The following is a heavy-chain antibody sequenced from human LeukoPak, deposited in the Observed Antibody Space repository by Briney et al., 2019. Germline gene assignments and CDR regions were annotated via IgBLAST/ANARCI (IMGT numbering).Heavy chain of an antibody. Sequence: GRSLRLSCAASGFTFSSYAMHWVRQAPGKALEWVAVISYDGSNKYYADSVKGRFTISRDNSKNTLYLQMNSLRAEDTAVYYCARGSLGTTTVDYWGQGTLVTVSS. CDR2: ISYDGSNK. D-gene: IGHD1-26*01. J-gene: IGHJ4*02. CDR1: GFTFSSYA. CDR3: ARGSLGTTTVDY. V-gene: IGHV3-30*04.